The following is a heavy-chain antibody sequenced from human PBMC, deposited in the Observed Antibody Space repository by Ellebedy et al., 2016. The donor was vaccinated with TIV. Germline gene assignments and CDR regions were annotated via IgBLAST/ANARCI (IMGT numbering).Heavy chain of an antibody. D-gene: IGHD3-22*01. CDR3: ARLTDSLYYYDSSGFSPGFDY. J-gene: IGHJ4*02. V-gene: IGHV4-59*08. Sequence: MPGGSLRLSCTVSGGSISSYYWSWIRQPPGKGLEWIGYIYYSGSTNYNPSLKSRVTISVDTSRNQFSLKLSSVTAADTAVYYCARLTDSLYYYDSSGFSPGFDYWGQGTLVTVSS. CDR1: GGSISSYY. CDR2: IYYSGST.